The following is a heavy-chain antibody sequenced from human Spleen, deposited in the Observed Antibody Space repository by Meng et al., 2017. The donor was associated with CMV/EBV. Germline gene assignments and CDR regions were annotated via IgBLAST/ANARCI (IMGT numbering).Heavy chain of an antibody. D-gene: IGHD3-22*01. Sequence: CAFFGWSFSGYYFSWIRQSPGKGLEWIGEINNSGSTNYIPSLRSRVTISLDTSNKQVSLRLTSVTAADTAVYYCAREFLHSGGYYACDYWGQGALVTVS. J-gene: IGHJ4*02. CDR1: GWSFSGYY. CDR3: AREFLHSGGYYACDY. CDR2: INNSGST. V-gene: IGHV4-34*01.